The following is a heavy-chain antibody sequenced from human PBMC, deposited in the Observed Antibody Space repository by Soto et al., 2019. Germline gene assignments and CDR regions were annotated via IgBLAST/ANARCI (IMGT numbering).Heavy chain of an antibody. D-gene: IGHD3-10*01. CDR3: AHSLSEDGSGSYFDYYYYYGMDV. V-gene: IGHV2-5*02. CDR2: IYWDDDK. J-gene: IGHJ6*02. Sequence: QITLKESGPTLVKPTQTLTLTCTFSGFSLSTSGVGVGWIRQPPGKALEWLALIYWDDDKRYSPSLKSRLTITKDTSKNQVVRTMTNMDPVDTATYYCAHSLSEDGSGSYFDYYYYYGMDVWGQGTTVTVSS. CDR1: GFSLSTSGVG.